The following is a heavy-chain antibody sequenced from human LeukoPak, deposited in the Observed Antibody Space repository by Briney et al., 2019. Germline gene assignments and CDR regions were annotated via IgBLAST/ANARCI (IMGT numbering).Heavy chain of an antibody. J-gene: IGHJ4*02. V-gene: IGHV5-51*01. CDR1: GYNFTTYW. Sequence: GESLKISCKGSGYNFTTYWIGWVRQMPGKGLEWMGIVYPGDSDTRYSPSFQGQVTISADKSSNTAYLQWSRLKASDTAMYYCARQSSSACDYWGQGTLVTVYS. D-gene: IGHD6-6*01. CDR2: VYPGDSDT. CDR3: ARQSSSACDY.